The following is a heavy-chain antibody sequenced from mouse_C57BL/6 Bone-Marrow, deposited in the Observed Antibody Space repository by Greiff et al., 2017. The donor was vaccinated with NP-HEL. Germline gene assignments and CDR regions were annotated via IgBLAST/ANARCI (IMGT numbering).Heavy chain of an antibody. J-gene: IGHJ4*01. Sequence: EVQRVESGGGLVKPGGSLKLSCAASGFTFSSYAMSWVRQTPEKRLEWVATISDGGSYTYYPDNVKGRFTISRDNAKNNLYLQMSHLKSEDTAMYDCARDRDYGSRYAMDYWGQGTTITVSS. CDR1: GFTFSSYA. V-gene: IGHV5-4*01. D-gene: IGHD1-1*01. CDR2: ISDGGSYT. CDR3: ARDRDYGSRYAMDY.